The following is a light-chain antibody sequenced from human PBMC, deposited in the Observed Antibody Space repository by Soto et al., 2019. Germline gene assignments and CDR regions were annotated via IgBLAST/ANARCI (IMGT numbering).Light chain of an antibody. V-gene: IGKV1-9*01. CDR2: GAS. CDR1: QGISSN. J-gene: IGKJ1*01. CDR3: QQYSIWRT. Sequence: IRLTQSPASLSVSLGDGVTITCRASQGISSNLAWYQQKPGRAPKLLIFGASTLQSGVPSRFSGSGSGTEFTLTISSLQSEDFAVYYCQQYSIWRTFGQGTKVDIK.